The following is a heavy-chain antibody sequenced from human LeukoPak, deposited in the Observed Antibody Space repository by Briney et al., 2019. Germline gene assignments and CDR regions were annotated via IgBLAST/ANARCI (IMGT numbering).Heavy chain of an antibody. Sequence: GGSLRLSCAASGFTFSDYYMSWIRQAPGKGLEWVSYISSSSGYTNYADSVKGRFTISIDNAKNSLYLQINSLRAEDTAVYYCARDFTSDYDILTGYSPYYFDYWGQGTLVTVSS. V-gene: IGHV3-11*05. CDR2: ISSSSGYT. D-gene: IGHD3-9*01. J-gene: IGHJ4*02. CDR3: ARDFTSDYDILTGYSPYYFDY. CDR1: GFTFSDYY.